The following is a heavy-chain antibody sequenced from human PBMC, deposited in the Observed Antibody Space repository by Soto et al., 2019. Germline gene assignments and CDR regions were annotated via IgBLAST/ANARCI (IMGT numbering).Heavy chain of an antibody. CDR3: AQRRRNYYDSSGYYNWFDP. V-gene: IGHV1-69*13. D-gene: IGHD3-22*01. Sequence: GASVKVSCKASGGTFSSYAISWVRQAPGQGLEWMGGIIPIFGTANYAQKFQGRVTITADESTSTAYMELSSLRSEDTAVYYCAQRRRNYYDSSGYYNWFDPWGQGTLVTVSS. J-gene: IGHJ5*02. CDR1: GGTFSSYA. CDR2: IIPIFGTA.